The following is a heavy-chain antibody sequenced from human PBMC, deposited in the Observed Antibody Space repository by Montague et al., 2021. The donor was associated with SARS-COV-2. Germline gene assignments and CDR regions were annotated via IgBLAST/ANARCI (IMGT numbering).Heavy chain of an antibody. V-gene: IGHV3-9*01. CDR1: GFTFDDYA. Sequence: SLRLSCPASGFTFDDYAMHWVRQAPGKGLEWVSGISWNSGNMGYADSVKGRFTISRDNAQNSLYLQMSSLRAEDTAFYYCVKDKASYYYDTSGYYYSALFDFWGQGTLVTVSS. CDR2: ISWNSGNM. D-gene: IGHD3-22*01. J-gene: IGHJ5*01. CDR3: VKDKASYYYDTSGYYYSALFDF.